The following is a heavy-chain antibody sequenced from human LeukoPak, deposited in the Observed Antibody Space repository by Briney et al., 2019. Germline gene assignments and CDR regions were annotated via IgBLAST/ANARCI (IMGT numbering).Heavy chain of an antibody. D-gene: IGHD2-21*02. CDR1: VGSFSPYY. V-gene: IGHV4-34*01. CDR2: IYYSGST. Sequence: SETLSLTCAVYVGSFSPYYWSWIRQPPGKGLEWLGDIYYSGSTNYNPSLKSRVTISVDTSKNHVSFKLSSVTAADTAVYYLARGGFDCGGNCYVDDWGQRSLLTVSS. J-gene: IGHJ4*02. CDR3: ARGGFDCGGNCYVDD.